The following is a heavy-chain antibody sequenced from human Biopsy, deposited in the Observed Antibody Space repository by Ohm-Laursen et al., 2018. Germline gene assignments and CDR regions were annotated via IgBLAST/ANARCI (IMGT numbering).Heavy chain of an antibody. CDR1: GYTFTGYY. Sequence: SVKVSCKVSGYTFTGYYMHWVRQAPGQGLEWMGWINPNSGGTTSYAEKFQGRVTLTRDTSTGTVYMELSSLRSEDTAVYYCVLASFDYWGQGTLVTVPS. CDR2: INPNSGGTT. V-gene: IGHV1-2*02. CDR3: VLASFDY. J-gene: IGHJ4*02.